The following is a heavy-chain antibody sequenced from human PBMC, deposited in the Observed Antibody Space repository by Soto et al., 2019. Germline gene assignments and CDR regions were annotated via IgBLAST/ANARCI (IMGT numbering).Heavy chain of an antibody. Sequence: SQTLSLTCAISGDSVSSNSAAWNWIRQSPSRGLEWLGRSYYRSKWYNDYAVSVKSRITINPDTSKNQFSLQLNSVTPEDTAVYYCARDRGIAARSETHYGMDVWGQGTTVTVSS. CDR3: ARDRGIAARSETHYGMDV. J-gene: IGHJ6*02. CDR2: SYYRSKWYN. CDR1: GDSVSSNSAA. D-gene: IGHD6-6*01. V-gene: IGHV6-1*01.